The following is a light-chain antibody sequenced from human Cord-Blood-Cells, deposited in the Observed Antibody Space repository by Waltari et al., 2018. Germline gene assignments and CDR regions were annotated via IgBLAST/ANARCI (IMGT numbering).Light chain of an antibody. Sequence: EIVLPQSPGPLSLSPGERATLSCRASQSVSSSYLAWYQQKPDQAPRLPSYGASSRATGIPDRFSGSVSGTDFTLTISRLYPEDFAVYYCQQYGSSPPLTFGGGTKVEIK. CDR2: GAS. CDR1: QSVSSSY. J-gene: IGKJ4*01. V-gene: IGKV3-20*01. CDR3: QQYGSSPPLT.